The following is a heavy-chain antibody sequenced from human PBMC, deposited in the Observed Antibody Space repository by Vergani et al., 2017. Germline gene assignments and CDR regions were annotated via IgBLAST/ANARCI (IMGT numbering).Heavy chain of an antibody. CDR2: INPNSGGT. D-gene: IGHD2-2*01. V-gene: IGHV1-2*02. Sequence: VQSGDEVKKPGASVKVSCKASGYTFTGYYMHWVRQAPGQGLEWMGWINPNSGGTNYAQKFQGRVTMTRDTSISTAYMELSRLRSDDTAVYYCARDILNIGVVPAANILGLDYWGQGTLVTVSS. J-gene: IGHJ4*02. CDR1: GYTFTGYY. CDR3: ARDILNIGVVPAANILGLDY.